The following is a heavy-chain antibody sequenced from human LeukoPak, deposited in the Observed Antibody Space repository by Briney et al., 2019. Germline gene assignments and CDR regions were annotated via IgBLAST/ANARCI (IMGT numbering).Heavy chain of an antibody. Sequence: ASVKVSCKASGYTFTSYYMHWVRQAPGQGLEWKGIINPSGGSTSYAQKFQGRVTMTRDMSTSTVYMELSSLRSEDTAVYYCARDRVGARKLFDYWGQGTLVTVSS. D-gene: IGHD1-26*01. CDR3: ARDRVGARKLFDY. J-gene: IGHJ4*02. V-gene: IGHV1-46*01. CDR1: GYTFTSYY. CDR2: INPSGGST.